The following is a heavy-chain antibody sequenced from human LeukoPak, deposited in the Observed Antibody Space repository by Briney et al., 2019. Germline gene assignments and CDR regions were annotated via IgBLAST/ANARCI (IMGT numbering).Heavy chain of an antibody. CDR2: ITSSSSYI. J-gene: IGHJ4*02. V-gene: IGHV3-21*01. CDR3: ARKNGLDY. CDR1: GFTFSSYN. Sequence: GGSLRLSCAASGFTFSSYNMNWVRQAPGKGPEWVSSITSSSSYIYYADSVKGRFTISRDNAKNSLYLQMNSLRAGDTAVYYCARKNGLDYWGQGTLVTVSS.